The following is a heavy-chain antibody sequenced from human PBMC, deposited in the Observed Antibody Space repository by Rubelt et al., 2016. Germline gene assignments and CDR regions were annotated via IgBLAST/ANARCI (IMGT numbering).Heavy chain of an antibody. Sequence: LQLQESGPGLVKPSETLSLTCTVSGGSISSSSYYWDWIRQPPGKGLEWISYMSSSGASIYFADSVNGRFTISRDNAKTSVVLQMNNLRVEDTAGYYCARDLAGIEVAGWNAFDLWGQGTLVSVSS. V-gene: IGHV3-48*03. CDR3: ARDLAGIEVAGWNAFDL. J-gene: IGHJ3*01. CDR1: GGSISSSSYY. CDR2: MSSSGASI. D-gene: IGHD6-19*01.